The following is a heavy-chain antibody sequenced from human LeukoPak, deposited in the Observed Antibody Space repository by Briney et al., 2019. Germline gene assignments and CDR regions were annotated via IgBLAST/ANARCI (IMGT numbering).Heavy chain of an antibody. CDR2: IYYSGST. CDR1: GGSISSYY. Sequence: SETLSLTCTVSGGSISSYYWSWIRQPPGKGLEWIGYIYYSGSTNYNPSPKSRVTISVDTSKNQFSLKLSSVTAADTAVYYCARARIVVVPAATVGWFDPWGQGTLVTVSS. CDR3: ARARIVVVPAATVGWFDP. D-gene: IGHD2-2*01. J-gene: IGHJ5*02. V-gene: IGHV4-59*01.